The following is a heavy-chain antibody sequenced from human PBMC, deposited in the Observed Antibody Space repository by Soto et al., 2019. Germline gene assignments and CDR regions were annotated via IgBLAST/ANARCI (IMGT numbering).Heavy chain of an antibody. CDR3: AKESLDYCESGRFYAPAFDH. Sequence: QVQLVESGGGVVHPGTSLRLSCVTSGFTFSSFAMDWVRQAPGKGLEWVAAISFDGRDISYRESVKGRFTISRDKFKNTVYLQMNSLRPEDTAVYYCAKESLDYCESGRFYAPAFDHWGQGTLVTVAS. V-gene: IGHV3-30*18. CDR2: ISFDGRDI. CDR1: GFTFSSFA. D-gene: IGHD3-10*01. J-gene: IGHJ4*02.